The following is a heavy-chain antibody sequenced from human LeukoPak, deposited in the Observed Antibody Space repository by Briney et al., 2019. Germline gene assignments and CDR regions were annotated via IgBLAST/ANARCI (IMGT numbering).Heavy chain of an antibody. CDR2: INHSGST. D-gene: IGHD3-22*01. V-gene: IGHV4-34*01. CDR1: GGSFSGYY. Sequence: PSETLSLTCAVYGGSFSGYYWSWIRQPPGKGLEWIGEINHSGSTNYNPSLKSRVTISVDTSKNQFSLKLSSVTAADTAVYYCTSYYYDSSGYHPPYFDYWGQGTLVTVSS. CDR3: TSYYYDSSGYHPPYFDY. J-gene: IGHJ4*02.